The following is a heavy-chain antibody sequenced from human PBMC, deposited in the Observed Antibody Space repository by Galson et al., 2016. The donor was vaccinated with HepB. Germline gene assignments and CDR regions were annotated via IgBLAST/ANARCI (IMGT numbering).Heavy chain of an antibody. D-gene: IGHD3-10*02. CDR2: FNHRGDT. CDR3: AFQPMSPRVYYGADV. V-gene: IGHV4-34*01. J-gene: IGHJ6*02. Sequence: SETLSLTCGVFGVSLSRSSYYWGWIRQSPGKGLEWIGDFNHRGDTNYSPSLESRVRISFDTANNWLSLRLRSVTAADTAVYYCAFQPMSPRVYYGADVWGQGTTVLVSS. CDR1: GVSLSRSSYY.